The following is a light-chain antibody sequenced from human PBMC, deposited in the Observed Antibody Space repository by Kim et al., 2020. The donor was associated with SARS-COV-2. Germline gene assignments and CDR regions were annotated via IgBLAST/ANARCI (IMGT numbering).Light chain of an antibody. V-gene: IGLV3-21*04. CDR2: HDS. Sequence: PGEAAKIPGAGNNIGSKNVQWYQQRAGQAPVLVISHDSDRPSEIPDRFSGSNSGNTATLTISRVEAGDEADYYCQVWDGSTDHYVFGTGTKVTVL. J-gene: IGLJ1*01. CDR3: QVWDGSTDHYV. CDR1: NIGSKN.